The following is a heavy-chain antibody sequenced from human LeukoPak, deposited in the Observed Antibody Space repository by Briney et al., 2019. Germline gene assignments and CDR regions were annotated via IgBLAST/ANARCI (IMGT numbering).Heavy chain of an antibody. CDR2: IYYSGRT. D-gene: IGHD2-21*02. J-gene: IGHJ4*02. CDR1: GGSISSDH. Sequence: TASETLSLTCSVSGGSISSDHWNWIRQTPGKGLEWIGCIYYSGRTYYNPSLKSRVTISVDMSKSQFSLRLTSVTAADTAVYYCARQNFVVVTAIRIFDYWGQGTLVTVSS. V-gene: IGHV4-59*08. CDR3: ARQNFVVVTAIRIFDY.